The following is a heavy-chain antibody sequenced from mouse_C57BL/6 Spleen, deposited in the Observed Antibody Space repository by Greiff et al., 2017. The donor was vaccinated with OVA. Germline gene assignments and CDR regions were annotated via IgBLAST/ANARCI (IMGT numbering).Heavy chain of an antibody. CDR1: GYTFTSYW. CDR3: ARSGYYGCCVIAY. J-gene: IGHJ3*01. V-gene: IGHV1-55*01. Sequence: VQLQQPGAELVKPGASVKMSCKASGYTFTSYWITWVKQRPGQGLEWIGDIYPGSGGTNYNEKFKSKATLTVDTSSSTAYMQLSGLTAEDSAVYYCARSGYYGCCVIAYWGQGTLVTVSA. D-gene: IGHD2-3*01. CDR2: IYPGSGGT.